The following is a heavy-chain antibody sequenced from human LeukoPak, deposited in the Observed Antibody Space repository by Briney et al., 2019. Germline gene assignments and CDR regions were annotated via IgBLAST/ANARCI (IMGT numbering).Heavy chain of an antibody. V-gene: IGHV1-2*02. CDR1: GYTFTGYY. CDR3: AILSMIVVVITTS. D-gene: IGHD3-22*01. J-gene: IGHJ5*02. Sequence: ASVTVSFKASGYTFTGYYMHWVRQAPGQGLEWMGWINPNSGGTNYAQKFQGRVTMTRDTSISTAYMELSRLRSDDTAVYYCAILSMIVVVITTSWGQGTLVTVSS. CDR2: INPNSGGT.